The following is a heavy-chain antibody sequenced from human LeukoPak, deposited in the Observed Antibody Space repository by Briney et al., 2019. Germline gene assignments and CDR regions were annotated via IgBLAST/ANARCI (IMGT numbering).Heavy chain of an antibody. CDR1: GYTFTSYG. D-gene: IGHD3-10*01. CDR3: ARDARITMVRGVIIEYYGMDV. Sequence: ASVKVSCKASGYTFTSYGISWVRQAPGQGLEWMGWISAYNGNTNYAQKLQGRVTMTTDTSTSTAYMELRSLRSEDTAVYYCARDARITMVRGVIIEYYGMDVWGQGTTVTVSS. CDR2: ISAYNGNT. J-gene: IGHJ6*02. V-gene: IGHV1-18*01.